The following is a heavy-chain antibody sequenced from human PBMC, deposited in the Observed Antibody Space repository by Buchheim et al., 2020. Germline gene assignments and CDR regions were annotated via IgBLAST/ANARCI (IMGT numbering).Heavy chain of an antibody. J-gene: IGHJ4*02. CDR2: ITPHNGGT. D-gene: IGHD2/OR15-2a*01. V-gene: IGHV1-2*02. Sequence: QVQLVQSGAEVKKPGTSVEVSCKTSGYTFTGYVLHWVRQAPGQGLEWVGWITPHNGGTEHAQKFQGRVTLTRDTSMSTAYMELSGLMSDDTAIYYCARGQDIYAPYFDYWGQGTL. CDR1: GYTFTGYV. CDR3: ARGQDIYAPYFDY.